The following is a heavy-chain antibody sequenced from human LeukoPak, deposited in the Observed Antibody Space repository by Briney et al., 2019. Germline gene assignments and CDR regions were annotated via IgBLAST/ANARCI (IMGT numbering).Heavy chain of an antibody. CDR3: ARGQSLTAPAGTFANS. CDR1: GYTFTGYF. CDR2: INPNSGDT. D-gene: IGHD6-13*01. V-gene: IGHV1-2*02. J-gene: IGHJ4*02. Sequence: ASVRVSCKASGYTFTGYFLHWVRRAPGQGFEWMGWINPNSGDTSYTQTFQGRVTMTRDTSISTAYMELSSLRSDDTAVYYCARGQSLTAPAGTFANSWGQGTLVTVSS.